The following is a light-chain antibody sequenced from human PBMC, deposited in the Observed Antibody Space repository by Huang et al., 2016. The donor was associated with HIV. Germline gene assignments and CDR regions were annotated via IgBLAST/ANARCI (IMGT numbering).Light chain of an antibody. Sequence: IVLTQSPATLFVSPGERATLSCRAGRSISSSLAWYQQKPGQAPRLLIFGASTRATGIPDRFSGSGSGTEFTLTVSSLQSEDFAVYYCQQYYDWPPLTFGGGTKVEIK. V-gene: IGKV3-15*01. CDR1: RSISSS. CDR3: QQYYDWPPLT. J-gene: IGKJ4*01. CDR2: GAS.